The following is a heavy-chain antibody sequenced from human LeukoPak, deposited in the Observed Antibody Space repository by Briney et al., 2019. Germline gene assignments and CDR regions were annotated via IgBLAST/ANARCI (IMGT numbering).Heavy chain of an antibody. CDR3: TKAPGPYVIGY. V-gene: IGHV3-33*06. D-gene: IGHD2/OR15-2a*01. CDR2: IWSDGNTK. CDR1: GFIVSSCG. J-gene: IGHJ4*02. Sequence: GRSLRLSCAASGFIVSSCGMHWVRQAPGKGLEWVAVIWSDGNTKFYADSVKGRFTISRDNSKNTLYLQMNSLRAEDTAVYYCTKAPGPYVIGYWGQGTLVTVSS.